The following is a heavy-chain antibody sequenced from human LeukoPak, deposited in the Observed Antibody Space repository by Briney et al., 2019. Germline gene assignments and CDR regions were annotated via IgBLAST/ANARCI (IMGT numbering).Heavy chain of an antibody. CDR3: ARGIVVVVAAYQYNWFDP. D-gene: IGHD2-15*01. J-gene: IGHJ5*02. CDR2: INHSGST. CDR1: GGSFSGYY. Sequence: PSETLSLTCAVYGGSFSGYYWSWIRHPPGKGLEWIGEINHSGSTNYNPSLKSRVTISVDTSKNQFSLKLSSVTAADTAVYYCARGIVVVVAAYQYNWFDPWGQGTLVTVSS. V-gene: IGHV4-34*01.